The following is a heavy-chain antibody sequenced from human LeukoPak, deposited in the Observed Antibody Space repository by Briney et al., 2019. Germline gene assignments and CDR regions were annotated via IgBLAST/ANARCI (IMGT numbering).Heavy chain of an antibody. V-gene: IGHV3-30*18. CDR2: ISYDGSNK. CDR3: AKVYDFWSGYHLDAFDI. Sequence: GGSLRLSCAASGFTFSSNAMHWVRQAPGKGLEWVAVISYDGSNKYYADSVKGRFTISRDSSKNTLYLQMNSLRAEDTAVYYCAKVYDFWSGYHLDAFDIWGQGTMVTVSS. D-gene: IGHD3-3*01. CDR1: GFTFSSNA. J-gene: IGHJ3*02.